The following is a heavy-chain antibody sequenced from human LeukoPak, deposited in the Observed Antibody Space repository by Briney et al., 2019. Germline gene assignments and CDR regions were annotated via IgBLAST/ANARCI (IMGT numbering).Heavy chain of an antibody. J-gene: IGHJ5*02. Sequence: ASVKVSCTVSGYTLTELSMHWVRQAPGKGLEWMGGFDPEDGERIYAQKFQGRVTMTEDTSTDTAYMELSSLRSEDTAVYYCATALHYYDSSGYYLNWFDPWGQGTLVTVSS. D-gene: IGHD3-22*01. CDR1: GYTLTELS. CDR3: ATALHYYDSSGYYLNWFDP. V-gene: IGHV1-24*01. CDR2: FDPEDGER.